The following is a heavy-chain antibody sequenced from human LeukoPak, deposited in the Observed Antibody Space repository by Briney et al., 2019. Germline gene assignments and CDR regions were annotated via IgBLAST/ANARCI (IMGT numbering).Heavy chain of an antibody. Sequence: GGSLRLSCAASGFTFSSYAMHWVRQAPGKGLEYVSAISSNGGSTYYANSVKGRFTISRDNSKNTLYLQMNSLRAEDTAVYYCAREGGSSSLSYYYYYMDVWGKGTTVTVSS. V-gene: IGHV3-64*01. CDR3: AREGGSSSLSYYYYYMDV. D-gene: IGHD6-6*01. J-gene: IGHJ6*03. CDR2: ISSNGGST. CDR1: GFTFSSYA.